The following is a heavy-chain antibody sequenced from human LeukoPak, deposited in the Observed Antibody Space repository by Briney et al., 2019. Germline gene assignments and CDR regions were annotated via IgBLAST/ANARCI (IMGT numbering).Heavy chain of an antibody. V-gene: IGHV4-4*07. CDR3: ARAFSSSWYENFQH. J-gene: IGHJ1*01. CDR2: IYSSGST. Sequence: SGTLSLTCNVSGGSISNYYWSWIRQPAGKGLEWIGRIYSSGSTNYKSSLKSRVTMSIDTSKNQFSLKLTSVTAADTAVYYCARAFSSSWYENFQHWGQGTLVTVSS. CDR1: GGSISNYY. D-gene: IGHD6-13*01.